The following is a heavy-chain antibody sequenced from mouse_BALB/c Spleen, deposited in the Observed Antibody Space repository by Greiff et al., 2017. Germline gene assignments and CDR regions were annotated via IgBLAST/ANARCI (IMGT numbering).Heavy chain of an antibody. J-gene: IGHJ1*01. D-gene: IGHD3-1*01. V-gene: IGHV1-54*01. CDR3: ARSGDRYFDV. Sequence: QVHVKQSGAELVRPGTSVKVSCKASGYAFTNYLIEWVKQRPGQGLEWIGVINPGSGGTNYNEKFKGKATLTADKSSSTAYMQLSSLTSDDSAVYFCARSGDRYFDVWGAGTTVTVSS. CDR1: GYAFTNYL. CDR2: INPGSGGT.